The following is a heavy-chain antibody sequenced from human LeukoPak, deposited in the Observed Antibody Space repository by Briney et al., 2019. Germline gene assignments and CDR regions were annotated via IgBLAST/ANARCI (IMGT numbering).Heavy chain of an antibody. D-gene: IGHD6-6*01. CDR3: ANLRVAGHPRGTNWLDP. V-gene: IGHV3-23*01. Sequence: QSGGSLRLSCAASGFTFSSYAMSWVRQAPGKGLEWVSVITGGGGNTYYADSVKGRFTISRDNSKNTLYLQMNSLRAEDTAVYYCANLRVAGHPRGTNWLDPWGQGTLVTVSS. CDR1: GFTFSSYA. CDR2: ITGGGGNT. J-gene: IGHJ5*02.